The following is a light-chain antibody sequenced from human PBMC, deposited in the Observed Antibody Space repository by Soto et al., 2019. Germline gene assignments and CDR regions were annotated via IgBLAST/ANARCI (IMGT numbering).Light chain of an antibody. J-gene: IGKJ2*01. CDR2: DAS. CDR1: QSVSRNS. V-gene: IGKV3D-20*01. Sequence: EIVLTQSPATLSLSPGERATLSCGASQSVSRNSLAWFQQKPGLAPRVLIFDASRRATGIPDRFSGSGSGTDFTLTISSREPEEFAVDYCHQYGDSPYTFGQGTKLEI. CDR3: HQYGDSPYT.